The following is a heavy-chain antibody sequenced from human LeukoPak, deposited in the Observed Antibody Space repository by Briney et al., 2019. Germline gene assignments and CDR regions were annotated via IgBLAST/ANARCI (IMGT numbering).Heavy chain of an antibody. V-gene: IGHV1-69*04. CDR2: IIPILGIA. CDR1: GGTFSSYA. D-gene: IGHD2-8*01. CDR3: ARVGLMTPDDAFDI. Sequence: SVKVSCKASGGTFSSYAVSWVRQAPGRGLEWMGRIIPILGIANYAQKFQGRVTITADKSTSTAYMELSSLRSEDTAVYYCARVGLMTPDDAFDIWGQGTMVTVSS. J-gene: IGHJ3*02.